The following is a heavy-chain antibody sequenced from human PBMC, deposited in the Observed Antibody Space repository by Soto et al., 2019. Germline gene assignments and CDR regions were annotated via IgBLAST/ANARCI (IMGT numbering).Heavy chain of an antibody. CDR3: ARAGAAPYYYDGMDV. CDR1: GYTFSTSG. D-gene: IGHD2-15*01. CDR2: ISTYNGDT. J-gene: IGHJ6*02. Sequence: ASVKVSCKASGYTFSTSGMSWLRQAPGQRLEWMGWISTYNGDTNDAPKFQDRVTMTSDTSTSTVYMELRSLRSDDTSVYYCARAGAAPYYYDGMDVWGQGTRVPSP. V-gene: IGHV1-18*01.